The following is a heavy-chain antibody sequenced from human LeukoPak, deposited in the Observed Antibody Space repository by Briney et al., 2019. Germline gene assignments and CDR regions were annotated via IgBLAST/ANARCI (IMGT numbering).Heavy chain of an antibody. Sequence: ASVKVSCKASGYTFTGYYMHWVRQAPGQGLEWMGWINPNRGGTNYAQKFQGRVTMIRDTSISTAYMELSRLRSDDTAVYYCARDPDCSGGSCYSEDWFDPWGQGTLVTVSS. V-gene: IGHV1-2*02. CDR2: INPNRGGT. CDR1: GYTFTGYY. CDR3: ARDPDCSGGSCYSEDWFDP. J-gene: IGHJ5*02. D-gene: IGHD2-15*01.